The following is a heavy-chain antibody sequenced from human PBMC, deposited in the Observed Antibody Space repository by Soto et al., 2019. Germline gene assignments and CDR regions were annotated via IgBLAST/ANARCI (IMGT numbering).Heavy chain of an antibody. D-gene: IGHD1-1*01. V-gene: IGHV3-21*01. Sequence: LRLSCAASGFIFSSSTLSWVRQAPGKGLEWVSCISPSSSYIYYADSVKGRFSISRDNAKNSLFLEMNNLRAEDTAVYYCARETRDSSAWGQGTLVTVSS. CDR3: ARETRDSSA. J-gene: IGHJ5*02. CDR2: ISPSSSYI. CDR1: GFIFSSST.